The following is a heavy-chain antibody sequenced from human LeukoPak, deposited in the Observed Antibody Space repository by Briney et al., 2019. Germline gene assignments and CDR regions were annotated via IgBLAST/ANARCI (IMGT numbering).Heavy chain of an antibody. CDR3: ARYAHRYSGSLDPNYFDY. J-gene: IGHJ4*02. CDR1: GFTFSNYG. Sequence: PGGSLRLSCAASGFTFSNYGMHWVRQAPGKGLEWVAVISDDGSNKYYGDSVKGRFTISRDNSKNTLYLQMNSLRAEDTAVYYCARYAHRYSGSLDPNYFDYWGQGTLVTVSS. D-gene: IGHD1-26*01. CDR2: ISDDGSNK. V-gene: IGHV3-33*05.